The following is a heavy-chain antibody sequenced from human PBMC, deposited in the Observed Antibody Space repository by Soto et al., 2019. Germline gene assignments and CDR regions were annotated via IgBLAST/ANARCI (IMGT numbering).Heavy chain of an antibody. CDR2: IYYSGST. J-gene: IGHJ4*02. CDR1: GGSVSSGSYY. D-gene: IGHD3-22*01. Sequence: PSETLSLTCTVSGGSVSSGSYYWSWIRQPPGKGLEWIGYIYYSGSTNYNPSLKSRVTISVDTSKNQFSLKLSSVTAADTAVYYCARAYYYDSSGYINWGQGXLVTVYS. V-gene: IGHV4-61*01. CDR3: ARAYYYDSSGYIN.